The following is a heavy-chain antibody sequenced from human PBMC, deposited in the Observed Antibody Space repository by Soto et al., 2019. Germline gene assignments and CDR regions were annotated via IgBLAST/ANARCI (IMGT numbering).Heavy chain of an antibody. V-gene: IGHV4-34*01. D-gene: IGHD3-22*01. CDR1: GGSFSGYY. Sequence: SETLSLTCAVYGGSFSGYYWSWIRQPPGKGLEWIGEINHSGSTNYNPSLKSRVTISVDTSKNQFSLKLSSVTAADTAVYYCAGASGQVIYDSSGYYGYWGQGTLVTVSS. J-gene: IGHJ4*02. CDR2: INHSGST. CDR3: AGASGQVIYDSSGYYGY.